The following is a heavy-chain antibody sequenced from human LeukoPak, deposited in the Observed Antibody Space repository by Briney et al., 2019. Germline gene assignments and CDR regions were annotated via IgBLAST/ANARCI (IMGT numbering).Heavy chain of an antibody. D-gene: IGHD6-19*01. Sequence: PSETLSLTCTVSGGSISSYYWSWIRQPAGKGLEWIGRIYTSGSTNYNPSLKSRVTMSVDTSKNQFSLKLSSVTAADTAVYYCARDLYGQWPPLPGSPYDAFDIWGQGTMVTVSS. J-gene: IGHJ3*02. V-gene: IGHV4-4*07. CDR3: ARDLYGQWPPLPGSPYDAFDI. CDR2: IYTSGST. CDR1: GGSISSYY.